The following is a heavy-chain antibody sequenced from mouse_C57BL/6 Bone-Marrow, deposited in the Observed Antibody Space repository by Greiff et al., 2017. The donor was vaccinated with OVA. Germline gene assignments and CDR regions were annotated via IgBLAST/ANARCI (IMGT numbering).Heavy chain of an antibody. J-gene: IGHJ1*03. CDR3: ARYYYGSSYLWYFDV. D-gene: IGHD1-1*01. V-gene: IGHV1-7*01. CDR1: GYTFTSYW. CDR2: INPSSGYT. Sequence: QVQLQQPGAELVMPGASVKLSCKASGYTFTSYWMHWVKQRPGQGLEWIGYINPSSGYTKYNQKFKDKATLTADKSSSTAYMQLSSLTYEDSAVYYCARYYYGSSYLWYFDVWGTGTTVTVSS.